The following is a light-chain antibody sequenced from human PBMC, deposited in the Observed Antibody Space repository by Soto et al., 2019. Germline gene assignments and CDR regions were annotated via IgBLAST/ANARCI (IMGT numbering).Light chain of an antibody. Sequence: QSALTQPRSVSGSPGQSVTISCAGTSSDVGAYNWVSWYQQHPGKVPKLIIYDVSRRPSGVPDRFSGSKSGNTASLTISGVQADAEADYYCCSYAGSYTLVFGGGTKLTVL. J-gene: IGLJ3*02. V-gene: IGLV2-11*01. CDR2: DVS. CDR3: CSYAGSYTLV. CDR1: SSDVGAYNW.